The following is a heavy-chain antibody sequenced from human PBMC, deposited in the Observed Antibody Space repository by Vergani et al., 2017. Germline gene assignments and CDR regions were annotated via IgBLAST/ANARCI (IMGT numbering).Heavy chain of an antibody. CDR1: GGTFSSYA. D-gene: IGHD2-2*01. J-gene: IGHJ6*02. V-gene: IGHV1-69*18. Sequence: QVQLVQSGAEVKKPGSSVKVSCKASGGTFSSYAISWVRQAPGQGLEWMGRINPIFGKANYAQKFQGRVKITADESTSTAYMELSSLRSEDTAVYYCARDCSSTSCYSEKDYYYGMDVWGQGTTVTVSS. CDR3: ARDCSSTSCYSEKDYYYGMDV. CDR2: INPIFGKA.